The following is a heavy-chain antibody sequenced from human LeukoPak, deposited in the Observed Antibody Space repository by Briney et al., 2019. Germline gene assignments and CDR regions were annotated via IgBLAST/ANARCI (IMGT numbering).Heavy chain of an antibody. CDR3: AKVGHNIVVVPAASIADY. CDR2: ISGSGGST. Sequence: PGGSLRLSCAASGFTFSSYAMSWVRQAPGKGLEWVSAISGSGGSTYYADSVKGRFTISRDNSKNTLYLQMNSLRAEDTAVYYCAKVGHNIVVVPAASIADYWGQGTLVTVSS. J-gene: IGHJ4*02. V-gene: IGHV3-23*01. CDR1: GFTFSSYA. D-gene: IGHD2-2*01.